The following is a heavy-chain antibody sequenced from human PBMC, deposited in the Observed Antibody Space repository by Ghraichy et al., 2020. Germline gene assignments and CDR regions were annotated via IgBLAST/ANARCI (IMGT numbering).Heavy chain of an antibody. CDR3: ARDWSKVTTYCYYGMDV. CDR2: ITAYNGNT. V-gene: IGHV1-18*01. J-gene: IGHJ6*02. CDR1: GYTFTSYC. Sequence: ASVKVSCRASGYTFTSYCISWVRQAPGQGLEWMGWITAYNGNTNYAQNLQGRVTMTTDTSTSTAYMELRSLRSDDTAVYYCARDWSKVTTYCYYGMDVWGQGNGVTVSS. D-gene: IGHD4-11*01.